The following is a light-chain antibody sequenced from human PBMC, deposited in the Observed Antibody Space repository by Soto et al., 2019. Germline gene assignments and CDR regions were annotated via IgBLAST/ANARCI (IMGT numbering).Light chain of an antibody. CDR3: QQYGSSPLYT. J-gene: IGKJ2*01. CDR1: QSVSSSY. Sequence: EIVLTQSPGTLSLSPGERATLSCRASQSVSSSYLAWYQQKPGQAPRLLIYGASSRATGITDRFSGGGSGTDFTLLISRLEPEDVAVYYCQQYGSSPLYTFGQGTKLEIK. V-gene: IGKV3-20*01. CDR2: GAS.